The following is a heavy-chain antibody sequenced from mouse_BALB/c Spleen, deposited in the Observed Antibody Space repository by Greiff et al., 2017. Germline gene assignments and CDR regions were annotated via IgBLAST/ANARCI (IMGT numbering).Heavy chain of an antibody. CDR1: GYTFTSYW. D-gene: IGHD2-1*01. CDR3: TRDGNYEGGYYYAMDY. Sequence: EVQLQQSGTVLARPGASVKMSCKASGYTFTSYWMHWVKQRPGQGLEWIGAIYPGNSDTSYNQKFKGKAKLTAVTSTSTAYMELSSLTNEDSAVYYCTRDGNYEGGYYYAMDYWGQGTSVTVSS. V-gene: IGHV1-5*01. CDR2: IYPGNSDT. J-gene: IGHJ4*01.